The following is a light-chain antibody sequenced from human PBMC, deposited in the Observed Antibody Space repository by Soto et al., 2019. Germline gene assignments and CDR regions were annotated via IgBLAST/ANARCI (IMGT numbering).Light chain of an antibody. CDR3: QQYGSSPLFT. CDR1: QSVSSSY. Sequence: EIVLTQSPGTLSLSPGARATLSCRASQSVSSSYLAWYQQKPGQAPRLLIYGASSRATGIPDRFSGSGSGTDFTINISRLESEDFAVYYCQQYGSSPLFTFGPGTKVDIK. V-gene: IGKV3-20*01. CDR2: GAS. J-gene: IGKJ3*01.